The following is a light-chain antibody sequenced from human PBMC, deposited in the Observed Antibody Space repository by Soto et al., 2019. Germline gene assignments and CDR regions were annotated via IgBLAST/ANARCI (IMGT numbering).Light chain of an antibody. J-gene: IGKJ4*01. Sequence: DVVMTQSPLSLPVTLGQPASISCRSSQSLVHSDGITYLNWFQQRPGQSPRRLIYKVSYRDSGVPDRFSGSGSGTDFTLKISRVEAEDVGIYYCMQSTPWPPLTFGGGTKVEIK. CDR3: MQSTPWPPLT. V-gene: IGKV2-30*02. CDR1: QSLVHSDGITY. CDR2: KVS.